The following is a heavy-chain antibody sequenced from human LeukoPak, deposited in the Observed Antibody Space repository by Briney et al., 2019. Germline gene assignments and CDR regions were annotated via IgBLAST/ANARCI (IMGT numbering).Heavy chain of an antibody. CDR2: ISDHSRDG. D-gene: IGHD3-10*01. J-gene: IGHJ3*02. V-gene: IGHV1-18*01. CDR1: GYTFTNHG. Sequence: ASVKVCRKASGYTFTNHGISWVRQAPGQGLEWVGWISDHSRDGHYAQKFQGRVTMTSDTSATTAYMELRSLRSDDTAVYYCARKNSGSKDDAFDIWGQGTMVTVSA. CDR3: ARKNSGSKDDAFDI.